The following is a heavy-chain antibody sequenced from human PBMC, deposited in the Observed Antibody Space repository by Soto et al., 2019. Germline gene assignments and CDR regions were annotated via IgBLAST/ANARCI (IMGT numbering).Heavy chain of an antibody. CDR2: VIPIFGTA. CDR3: ARSRGGSSSLDIYYYYYYGMDV. V-gene: IGHV1-69*01. D-gene: IGHD2-15*01. CDR1: GGTFSSYA. J-gene: IGHJ6*02. Sequence: QVQLVQSGAEVKKPGSSVKVSCKAPGGTFSSYAISWVRQAPGQGLEWMGGVIPIFGTAKYAQKFQGRGTITADESTSTGYMELRSLRSEDTAVYYCARSRGGSSSLDIYYYYYYGMDVWGQGTTVTVSS.